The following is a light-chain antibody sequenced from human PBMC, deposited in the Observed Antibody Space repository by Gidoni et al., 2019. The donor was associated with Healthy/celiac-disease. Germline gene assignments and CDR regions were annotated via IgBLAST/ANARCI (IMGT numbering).Light chain of an antibody. CDR2: DAS. CDR1: QSVSSY. V-gene: IGKV3-11*01. Sequence: EIVLTQSPATLSLSPGERATLSGRASQSVSSYVAWYQQKPGQAPRLLIYDASNRATGIPARCSGSGSGTDFTLTISSLEPEDFAVYYWQQRSNWLTFGGGTKVEIK. CDR3: QQRSNWLT. J-gene: IGKJ4*01.